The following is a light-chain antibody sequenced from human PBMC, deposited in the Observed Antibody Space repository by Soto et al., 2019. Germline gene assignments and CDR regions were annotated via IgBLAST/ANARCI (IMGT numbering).Light chain of an antibody. CDR1: SGDVGSYKY. J-gene: IGLJ1*01. Sequence: QSALTQPASVSGSPGQSISVSCTGSSGDVGSYKYVSWYQQHPGKAPKLIIYEVNKRPSGVSDRFSGSKSGNTASLTISGLQAEDEADYYCSSYTSSSTPYVFGTGTKLTVL. CDR3: SSYTSSSTPYV. V-gene: IGLV2-14*01. CDR2: EVN.